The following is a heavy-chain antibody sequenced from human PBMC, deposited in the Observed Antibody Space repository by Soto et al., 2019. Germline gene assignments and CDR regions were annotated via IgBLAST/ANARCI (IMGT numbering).Heavy chain of an antibody. Sequence: SVKVSCKASGGTFSTYAISWVRQAPGQGLECMGGIIPIFGTANYAQKFQGRVTITADESTSTAYMELSSLRSEDTAVYYCARAEIVVVPAAIREGYYYYGMDVWGQGTTVTVSS. CDR3: ARAEIVVVPAAIREGYYYYGMDV. V-gene: IGHV1-69*13. CDR2: IIPIFGTA. CDR1: GGTFSTYA. J-gene: IGHJ6*02. D-gene: IGHD2-2*02.